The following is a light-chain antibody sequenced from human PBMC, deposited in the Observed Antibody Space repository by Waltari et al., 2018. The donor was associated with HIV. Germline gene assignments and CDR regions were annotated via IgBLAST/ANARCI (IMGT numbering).Light chain of an antibody. CDR1: ALPKKY. CDR3: YSTDSSGNHRV. V-gene: IGLV3-10*01. CDR2: EVS. Sequence: SYELTQPPSVSVSPGQTARITCSGDALPKKYAYWYQQTSGQAPVLVIYEVSKRPSGIPERFSGSSSGTMATLTISGAQVEDEADYYCYSTDSSGNHRVFGGGTKLTVL. J-gene: IGLJ2*01.